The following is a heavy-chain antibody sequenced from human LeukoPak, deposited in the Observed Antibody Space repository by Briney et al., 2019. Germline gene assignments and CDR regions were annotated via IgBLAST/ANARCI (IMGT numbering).Heavy chain of an antibody. J-gene: IGHJ4*02. V-gene: IGHV3-23*01. Sequence: PGGSLRLSCAASGFTSSNYAMSWVRQAPGKGLEWVSAITGSGGSTYYADSVKGRFTISRDNSKNTLDLQMNSLRAEDTAVYYCAKDSPTAMASYFDDWGQGTLVTVSS. CDR2: ITGSGGST. CDR3: AKDSPTAMASYFDD. D-gene: IGHD5-18*01. CDR1: GFTSSNYA.